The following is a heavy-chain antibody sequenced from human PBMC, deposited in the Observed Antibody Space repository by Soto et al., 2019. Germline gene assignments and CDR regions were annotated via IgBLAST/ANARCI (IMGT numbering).Heavy chain of an antibody. CDR3: AKDPQASYNWFDP. D-gene: IGHD2-15*01. Sequence: QVQLVQSGAEVKKPGASVKVSCKASGYTFTDFYIHWVRQAPGQGLEWMGWINPKSGNTKYEQKFPARVTMTRDTSISTAYMEVSRLTSDDTAVYYCAKDPQASYNWFDPWGQGTLVTVSS. V-gene: IGHV1-2*02. J-gene: IGHJ5*02. CDR2: INPKSGNT. CDR1: GYTFTDFY.